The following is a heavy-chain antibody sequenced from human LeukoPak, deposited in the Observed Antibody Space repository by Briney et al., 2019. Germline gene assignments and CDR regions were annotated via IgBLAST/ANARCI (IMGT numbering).Heavy chain of an antibody. CDR1: GFTFSNHW. CDR3: ARGHYGLDV. V-gene: IGHV3-7*01. Sequence: GGSLRLSCAASGFTFSNHWMSWVRQAPGKGLEWVAYMKQDGGEKWYVDSVKGRFTISRDNAENSLFPQMNSLRVEDTAVYFCARGHYGLDVWGQGTTVTVSS. CDR2: MKQDGGEK. J-gene: IGHJ6*02.